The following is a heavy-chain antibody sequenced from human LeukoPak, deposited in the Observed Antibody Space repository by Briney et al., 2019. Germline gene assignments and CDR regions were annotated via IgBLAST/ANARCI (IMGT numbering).Heavy chain of an antibody. Sequence: SETLSLTCTVSGGFITSHYWSWIRQPPGKGLEWIGYIFYSGSTNYNPSLKSRVTISVDTSRKQFSLKPSSVTAADTALYYCARSSLAATASDIWGQGTMVTVSS. D-gene: IGHD2-15*01. J-gene: IGHJ3*02. V-gene: IGHV4-59*11. CDR2: IFYSGST. CDR1: GGFITSHY. CDR3: ARSSLAATASDI.